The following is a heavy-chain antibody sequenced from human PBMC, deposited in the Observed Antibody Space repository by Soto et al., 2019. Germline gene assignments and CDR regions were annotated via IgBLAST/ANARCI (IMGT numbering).Heavy chain of an antibody. Sequence: GGSLRLSCAASGITFTTYGMHWVRQTPGKGLEWVAVVSYDGSHKYYADSVKGRFTISRDDSKNTLYLQMNSLRVEDTAVYYCAKEMYPRTVLDSSSPWGDYWGQGTLVTVSS. D-gene: IGHD6-6*01. CDR1: GITFTTYG. CDR2: VSYDGSHK. J-gene: IGHJ4*02. V-gene: IGHV3-30*18. CDR3: AKEMYPRTVLDSSSPWGDY.